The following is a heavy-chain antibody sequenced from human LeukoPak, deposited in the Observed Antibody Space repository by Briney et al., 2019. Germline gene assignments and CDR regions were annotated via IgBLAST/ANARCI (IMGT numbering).Heavy chain of an antibody. CDR1: GFTFSDFA. J-gene: IGHJ3*02. CDR2: IRSKDYGGAT. D-gene: IGHD4/OR15-4a*01. Sequence: GGSLRLSCTTSGFTFSDFAISWVRQAPGKGLEWVGFIRSKDYGGATYYAASVKGRFTITRDGSKGIAYLQMRSLKIEDTAVYCAKTGALDIWGQGTMVTVSS. V-gene: IGHV3-49*04. CDR3: KTGALDI.